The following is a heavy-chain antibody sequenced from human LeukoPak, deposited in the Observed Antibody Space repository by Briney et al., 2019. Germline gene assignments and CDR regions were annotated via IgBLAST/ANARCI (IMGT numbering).Heavy chain of an antibody. D-gene: IGHD6-13*01. CDR1: GFTFSSYA. V-gene: IGHV3-30-3*01. CDR3: ARDLSRYSSSWYYLY. CDR2: ISYDGSNK. J-gene: IGHJ4*02. Sequence: GGSLRLSCVVSGFTFSSYAMHWVRQAPGKGLEWVAVISYDGSNKYYADSVKGRFTISRDNSKNTLYLQMNSLRAEDTAVYYCARDLSRYSSSWYYLYWGQGTLVTVSS.